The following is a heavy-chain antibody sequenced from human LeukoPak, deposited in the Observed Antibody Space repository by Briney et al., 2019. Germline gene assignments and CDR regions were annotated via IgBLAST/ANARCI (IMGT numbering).Heavy chain of an antibody. J-gene: IGHJ6*02. D-gene: IGHD3-10*01. CDR1: GGTFSSYA. Sequence: ASVKVSCKASGGTFSSYAISWGRQAPGQGLEWMGGIIPIFGTANYAQKFQGRVTITADESTSTAYMELSSLRSEDTAVYYCARDPPFTMVRGVIITEDYYYGMDVWGQGTTVTVSS. CDR3: ARDPPFTMVRGVIITEDYYYGMDV. CDR2: IIPIFGTA. V-gene: IGHV1-69*13.